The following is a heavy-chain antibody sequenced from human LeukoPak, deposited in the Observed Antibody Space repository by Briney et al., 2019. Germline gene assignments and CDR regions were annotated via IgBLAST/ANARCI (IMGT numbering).Heavy chain of an antibody. CDR3: ARYDSSGYYYFDY. CDR2: IYYSGST. CDR1: GGSISSYY. D-gene: IGHD3-22*01. J-gene: IGHJ4*02. V-gene: IGHV4-59*08. Sequence: SETLSLTCTVSGGSISSYYWSWIRQPPGKGLEWIGYIYYSGSTNYNPSLKSRVTISVDTSKNQFSLKLSYVTAADTAVYYCARYDSSGYYYFDYWGQGTLVTVSS.